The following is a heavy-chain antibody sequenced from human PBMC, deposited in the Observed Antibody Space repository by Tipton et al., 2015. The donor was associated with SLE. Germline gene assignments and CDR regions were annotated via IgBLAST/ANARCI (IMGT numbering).Heavy chain of an antibody. CDR3: AKVGHYSDIVY. CDR2: IWYDGSNK. D-gene: IGHD3-10*01. V-gene: IGHV3-33*06. CDR1: GFTFSSYG. Sequence: SLRLSCAASGFTFSSYGMHWVRQAPGKGLEWVAVIWYDGSNKYYADSVKGRFTISRDNSKNTLYLQMNSLRAEDTAVYYCAKVGHYSDIVYWGQGTLVSVSS. J-gene: IGHJ4*02.